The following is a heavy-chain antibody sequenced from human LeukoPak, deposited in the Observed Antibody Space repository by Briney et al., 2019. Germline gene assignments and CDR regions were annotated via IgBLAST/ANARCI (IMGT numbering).Heavy chain of an antibody. CDR2: IYYSGST. CDR1: GGSISSHY. V-gene: IGHV4-59*11. CDR3: ARVRAYDRGYYYYYYYMDV. J-gene: IGHJ6*03. Sequence: PSETLSLTCTVSGGSISSHYWSWIRQPPGKGLEWIGYIYYSGSTNYNPSLKSRVTISVDTSKNQFSLKLSSVTAADTAVYYCARVRAYDRGYYYYYYYMDVWGKGTTVTVSS. D-gene: IGHD3-16*01.